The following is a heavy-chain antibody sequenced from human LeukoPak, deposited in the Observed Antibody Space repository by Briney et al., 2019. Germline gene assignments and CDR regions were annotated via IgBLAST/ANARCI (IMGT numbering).Heavy chain of an antibody. Sequence: KSSETLSLTCAVYGGSFSGYYWSWIRQPPGEGLEWIGEINHSGSTNYNPSLKSRVTISVDTSKNQFSLKLSSVTAADTAVYYCARGFIVGATRFDYWGQGTLVTVSS. CDR1: GGSFSGYY. CDR2: INHSGST. CDR3: ARGFIVGATRFDY. D-gene: IGHD1-26*01. J-gene: IGHJ4*02. V-gene: IGHV4-34*01.